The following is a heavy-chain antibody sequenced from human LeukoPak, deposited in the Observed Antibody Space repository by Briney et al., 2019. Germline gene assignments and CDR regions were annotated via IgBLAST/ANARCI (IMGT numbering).Heavy chain of an antibody. Sequence: GGSLILSCGTSGFTFSSYGMTWVRQASGKGLEWVSSINSSGGIAYYADSVKGRFTISRDNSRNTLFLQMNSLRAEDTAIYYCAKDQGELRFDPWGQGTLVTVSS. V-gene: IGHV3-23*01. CDR3: AKDQGELRFDP. D-gene: IGHD1-26*01. J-gene: IGHJ5*02. CDR1: GFTFSSYG. CDR2: INSSGGIA.